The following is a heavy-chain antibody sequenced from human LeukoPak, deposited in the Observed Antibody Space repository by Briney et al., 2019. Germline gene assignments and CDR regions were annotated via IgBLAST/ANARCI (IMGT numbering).Heavy chain of an antibody. CDR1: GFTFSSYG. Sequence: SLRLSCAASGFTFSSYGMHWVRQAPGKGLEWVAVISYDGSNKYYADSVKGRFTISRDNSKNTLYLQMNSLRAEDTAVYYCAKTGTLYDSSGYYPDYWGQGTLVTVSS. CDR2: ISYDGSNK. D-gene: IGHD3-22*01. V-gene: IGHV3-30*18. J-gene: IGHJ4*02. CDR3: AKTGTLYDSSGYYPDY.